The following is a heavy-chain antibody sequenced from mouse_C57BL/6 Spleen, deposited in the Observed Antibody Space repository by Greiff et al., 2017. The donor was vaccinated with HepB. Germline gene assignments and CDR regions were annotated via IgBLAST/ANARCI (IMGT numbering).Heavy chain of an antibody. CDR2: ISYSGST. J-gene: IGHJ2*01. Sequence: DVKLVESGPGMVKPSQSLSLTCTVTGYSITSGYDWHWIRHFPGNKLEWMGYISYSGSTNYNPSLKSRISITHDTSKNHFFLKLNSVTTEDTATYYCARYSNYYFDYWGQGTTLTVSS. CDR3: ARYSNYYFDY. V-gene: IGHV3-1*01. CDR1: GYSITSGYD. D-gene: IGHD2-5*01.